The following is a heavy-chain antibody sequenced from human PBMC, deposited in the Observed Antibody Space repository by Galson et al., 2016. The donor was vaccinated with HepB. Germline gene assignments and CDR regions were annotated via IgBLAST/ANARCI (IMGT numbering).Heavy chain of an antibody. J-gene: IGHJ5*02. V-gene: IGHV4-34*01. Sequence: SETLSLTCGVDGGSFNAYYWSWIRQPPGKGLEWIGEINHSGDTKYSPSLKSRVTLSVDTSKNQFSLELTSMTAADTAVYYCAGVVVAATNWFDPWGQGTLVTVSS. D-gene: IGHD2-15*01. CDR2: INHSGDT. CDR1: GGSFNAYY. CDR3: AGVVVAATNWFDP.